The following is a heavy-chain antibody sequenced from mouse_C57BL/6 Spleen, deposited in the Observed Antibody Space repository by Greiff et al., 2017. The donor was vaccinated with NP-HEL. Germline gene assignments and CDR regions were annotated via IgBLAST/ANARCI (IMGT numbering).Heavy chain of an antibody. J-gene: IGHJ1*03. CDR2: IRLKSDNYAT. Sequence: EVKVVESGGGLVQPGGSMKLSCVASGFTFSNYWMNWVRQSPEKGLEWVAQIRLKSDNYATHYAESVKGRFTISRDDSKSSVYLQMNNLRAEDTGIYYCTGGTTAQGYFDVWGTGTTVTVSS. CDR1: GFTFSNYW. D-gene: IGHD1-2*01. CDR3: TGGTTAQGYFDV. V-gene: IGHV6-3*01.